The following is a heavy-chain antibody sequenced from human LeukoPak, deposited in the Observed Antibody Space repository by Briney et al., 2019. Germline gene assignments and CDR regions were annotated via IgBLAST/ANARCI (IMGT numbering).Heavy chain of an antibody. Sequence: PSETLSLTCAVYGGSFSGYYWSWIRQPPGKGLEWIGEINHSGSTNYNPSLKNRVTISVDTSKNQFSLKLSSVTAADTAVYYCARGPSSSWYTIDYWGQGTLVTVSS. CDR3: ARGPSSSWYTIDY. D-gene: IGHD6-13*01. CDR2: INHSGST. J-gene: IGHJ4*02. CDR1: GGSFSGYY. V-gene: IGHV4-34*01.